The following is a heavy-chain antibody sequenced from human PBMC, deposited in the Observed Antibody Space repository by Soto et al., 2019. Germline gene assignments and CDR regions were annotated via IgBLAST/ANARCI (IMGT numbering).Heavy chain of an antibody. J-gene: IGHJ4*02. V-gene: IGHV3-30-3*01. Sequence: GGSLRLSCAASGFTFSSYAMHWVRQAPGKGLEWVAVISYDGSNKYYADSVKGRFTISRDNSKNTLYLQMNSLRAEDTAVYYCASPRGYSYGNYFDYWGQGTLVTVSS. CDR3: ASPRGYSYGNYFDY. CDR1: GFTFSSYA. CDR2: ISYDGSNK. D-gene: IGHD5-18*01.